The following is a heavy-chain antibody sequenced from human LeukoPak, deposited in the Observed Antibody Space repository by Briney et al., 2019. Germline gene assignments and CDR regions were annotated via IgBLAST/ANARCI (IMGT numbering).Heavy chain of an antibody. Sequence: GGSLRLPCAASGFTFSSYGMHWVRQAPGKGLEWVAVISYDGSNKYYADSVKGRFTISRDNSKNTLYLQMNSLRAEDTAVYYCAKEGGASRFDYWGQGTLVTVSS. CDR2: ISYDGSNK. CDR1: GFTFSSYG. J-gene: IGHJ4*02. D-gene: IGHD5-12*01. CDR3: AKEGGASRFDY. V-gene: IGHV3-30*18.